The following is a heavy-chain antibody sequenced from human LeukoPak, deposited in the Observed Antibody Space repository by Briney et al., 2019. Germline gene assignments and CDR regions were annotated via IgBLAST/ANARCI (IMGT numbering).Heavy chain of an antibody. V-gene: IGHV3-23*01. D-gene: IGHD3-9*01. CDR3: AKAPHYDILTGWNY. CDR2: ISGGGGST. Sequence: PGGSLRLSCAASGFTFTSYSMNWVRQAPGKGLEWVSTISGGGGSTYYADSVKGRFTISRDNSKNTLYLQMNSLRAEDTAVYYCAKAPHYDILTGWNYWGQGTLVTVSS. J-gene: IGHJ4*02. CDR1: GFTFTSYS.